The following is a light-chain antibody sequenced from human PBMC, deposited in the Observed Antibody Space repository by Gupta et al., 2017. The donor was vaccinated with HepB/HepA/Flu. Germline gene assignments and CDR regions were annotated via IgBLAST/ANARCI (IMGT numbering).Light chain of an antibody. Sequence: QSVLTQPPSASGTPGQRVTISCSGSSSNIGSNTVNWYQQLPGTAPQVLIYSNNQRPSGVPDRFSGSKSVISASLAISGLQSEDEADYSCAAWDDTLNGILFGGGTKLTVL. CDR3: AAWDDTLNGIL. CDR2: SNN. J-gene: IGLJ3*02. CDR1: SSNIGSNT. V-gene: IGLV1-44*01.